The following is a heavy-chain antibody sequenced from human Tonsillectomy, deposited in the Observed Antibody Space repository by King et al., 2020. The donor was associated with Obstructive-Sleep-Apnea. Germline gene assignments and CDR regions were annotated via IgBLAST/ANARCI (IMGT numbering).Heavy chain of an antibody. CDR3: ARQDGYCSSTTCYKYFHH. D-gene: IGHD2-2*02. J-gene: IGHJ1*01. CDR1: GYSFTSYW. V-gene: IGHV5-10-1*01. CDR2: IDPSDSYT. Sequence: QLVQSGAEVKKPGESLRISCKGSGYSFTSYWINWVRQMPGKGLEWMGRIDPSDSYTNYSPSFQGYVTISADKSINTAYLQWSSLKASDTAMYYCARQDGYCSSTTCYKYFHHWGQGTLVTVSS.